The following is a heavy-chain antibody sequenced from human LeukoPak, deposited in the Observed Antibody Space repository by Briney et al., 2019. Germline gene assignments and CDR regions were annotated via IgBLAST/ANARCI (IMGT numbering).Heavy chain of an antibody. CDR1: GGSISSGGYY. J-gene: IGHJ4*02. CDR3: ARVRRYQLLYEDY. D-gene: IGHD2-2*02. CDR2: IYYSGST. V-gene: IGHV4-31*03. Sequence: PSETLSHTCTVSGGSISSGGYYWSWIRQHPGKSLEWIGYIYYSGSTYYNPSLKSRVTISVDTSKNQFSLKLSSVTAADTAVYYCARVRRYQLLYEDYWGQGTLVTVSS.